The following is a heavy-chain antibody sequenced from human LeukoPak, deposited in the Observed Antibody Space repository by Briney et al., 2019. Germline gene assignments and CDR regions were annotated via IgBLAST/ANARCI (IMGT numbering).Heavy chain of an antibody. V-gene: IGHV4-61*02. CDR1: GGSISSGSYY. J-gene: IGHJ6*03. Sequence: PSETLSLTCTVSGGSISSGSYYWSWIRQPAGKGLEWIGRIYTSGSTNYNPSLKSRVTISVDTSKNQFSLKLSSVTAADTAVYYCVRAPENYYMDVWGKGTTVTVSS. CDR2: IYTSGST. CDR3: VRAPENYYMDV.